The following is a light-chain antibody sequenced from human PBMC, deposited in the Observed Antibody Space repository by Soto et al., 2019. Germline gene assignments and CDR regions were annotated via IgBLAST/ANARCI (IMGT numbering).Light chain of an antibody. J-gene: IGKJ1*01. Sequence: EIVFTQSPGTLSLSPGERATLSCRASQSVSNSYLAWYQQKPGQAPRLLIYGASSRATGIPDRFSGSGSGTDFALTISRLEPEDFAVYHCQQYGGSPWTFGQGTKVDI. CDR3: QQYGGSPWT. CDR1: QSVSNSY. V-gene: IGKV3-20*01. CDR2: GAS.